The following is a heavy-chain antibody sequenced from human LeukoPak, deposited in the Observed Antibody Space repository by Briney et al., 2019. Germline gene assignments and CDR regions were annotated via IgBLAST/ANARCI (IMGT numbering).Heavy chain of an antibody. J-gene: IGHJ5*02. CDR1: GGSISGYY. CDR3: VRSKSGTYGWFDP. CDR2: IYYTGNT. D-gene: IGHD4-17*01. Sequence: SETLSLTCTVSGGSISGYYWSWIRQPLGKGLEWIGFIYYTGNTNYNPSLKSRLTISVDTSKNQFSLKVSSVTAADTAVYYCVRSKSGTYGWFDPWGQGTLVTVSS. V-gene: IGHV4-59*01.